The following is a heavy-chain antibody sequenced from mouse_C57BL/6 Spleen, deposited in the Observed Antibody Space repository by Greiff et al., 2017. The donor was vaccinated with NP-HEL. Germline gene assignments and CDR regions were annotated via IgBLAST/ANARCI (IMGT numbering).Heavy chain of an antibody. V-gene: IGHV1-39*01. D-gene: IGHD1-1*01. CDR1: GYSFTDYN. Sequence: VQLKESGPELVKPGASVKISCKASGYSFTDYNMNWVKQSNGKSLEWIGVINPNYGTTSYNQKFKGKATLTVDQSSSTAYMQLNSLTSEDSAVYYCARVGYYGSSYYAMDYWGQGTSVTVSS. CDR3: ARVGYYGSSYYAMDY. J-gene: IGHJ4*01. CDR2: INPNYGTT.